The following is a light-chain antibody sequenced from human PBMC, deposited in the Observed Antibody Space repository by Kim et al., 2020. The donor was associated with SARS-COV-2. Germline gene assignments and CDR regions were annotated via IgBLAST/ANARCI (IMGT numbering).Light chain of an antibody. CDR1: NTNIGGNNY. Sequence: QSALTQPASVFGSPGQSITISCTGTNTNIGGNNYVSWYQLRPGTAPKLIIYDVTSRPSGISNRFYGSKSATTASLTITGLQTEDEADYYCASYSSSSTYGLFGGGTKLTVL. CDR2: DVT. J-gene: IGLJ2*01. CDR3: ASYSSSSTYGL. V-gene: IGLV2-14*03.